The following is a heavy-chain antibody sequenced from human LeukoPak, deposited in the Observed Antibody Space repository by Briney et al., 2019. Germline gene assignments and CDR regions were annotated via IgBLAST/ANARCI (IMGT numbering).Heavy chain of an antibody. D-gene: IGHD1-26*01. Sequence: GESLKISCKGSGYSFTSYWIGWVRQMPGKGLEWMGIIYPGDSDARYSPSFQGQVTISVDKSINTAYLQWSSLKASDTAMYFCARHDSGSYYGGDYWGQGTLVTVSS. CDR2: IYPGDSDA. CDR3: ARHDSGSYYGGDY. V-gene: IGHV5-51*01. J-gene: IGHJ4*02. CDR1: GYSFTSYW.